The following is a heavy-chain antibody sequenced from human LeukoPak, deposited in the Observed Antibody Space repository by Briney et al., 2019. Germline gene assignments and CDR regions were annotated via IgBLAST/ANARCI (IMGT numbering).Heavy chain of an antibody. CDR2: IYTSGST. D-gene: IGHD2-21*02. CDR3: ARIYCGGDCRGYYYHYYMDV. CDR1: GGSFSGYY. V-gene: IGHV4-4*08. J-gene: IGHJ6*03. Sequence: SETLSLTCAVYGGSFSGYYWSWIRQPPGKGLEWIGRIYTSGSTKYNPSLKSRVTISVDTSKNQFSLKLSSVTAADTAVYYCARIYCGGDCRGYYYHYYMDVWGKGTTVTISS.